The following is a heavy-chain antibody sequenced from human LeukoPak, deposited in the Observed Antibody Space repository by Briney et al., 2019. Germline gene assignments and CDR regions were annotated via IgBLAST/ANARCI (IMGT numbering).Heavy chain of an antibody. CDR1: GYIFTSYY. Sequence: ASVKVSCKASGYIFTSYYIHWVRQAPGQGLEWMGCISAYNGNTNYAQKLQGRVTMTTDRSTSTVYMELSSLRSEDTAVYYCARERGNDFWSGRVQTMDVWGKGTTVTVSS. J-gene: IGHJ6*03. CDR2: ISAYNGNT. V-gene: IGHV1-18*04. D-gene: IGHD3-3*01. CDR3: ARERGNDFWSGRVQTMDV.